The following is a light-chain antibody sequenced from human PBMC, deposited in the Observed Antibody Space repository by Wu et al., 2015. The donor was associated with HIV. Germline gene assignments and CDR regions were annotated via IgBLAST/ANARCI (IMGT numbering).Light chain of an antibody. CDR2: GAS. CDR3: QQYNDWRRT. J-gene: IGKJ1*01. Sequence: EIVMTQSPATLSVSLGERATLSCRASQSVSSGLAWYQQKPGQAPRLLISGASTRATGIPARFSGSGSGTEFTLTINTVQSEDFAIYYCQQYNDWRRTFGQGTRVEI. CDR1: QSVSSG. V-gene: IGKV3-15*01.